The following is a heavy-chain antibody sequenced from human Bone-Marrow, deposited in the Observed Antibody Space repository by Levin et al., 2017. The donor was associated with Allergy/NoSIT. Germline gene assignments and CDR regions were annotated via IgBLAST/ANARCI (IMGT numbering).Heavy chain of an antibody. Sequence: PGGSLRLSCKASGSTFTGYYIHWVRQAPGQGLEWMGRINPISGDTNYAQKFQGRVTMTRDPSISTAHVELSRLRSDDTAVYYCARSGGSSTWYNYNYYMDVWGKGTTVTVSS. CDR1: GSTFTGYY. CDR2: INPISGDT. V-gene: IGHV1-2*06. CDR3: ARSGGSSTWYNYNYYMDV. D-gene: IGHD2-15*01. J-gene: IGHJ6*03.